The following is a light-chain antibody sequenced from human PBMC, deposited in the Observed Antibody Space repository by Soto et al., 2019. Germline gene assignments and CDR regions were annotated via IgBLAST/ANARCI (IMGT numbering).Light chain of an antibody. CDR1: QSISSY. V-gene: IGKV1-39*01. Sequence: DIQMTQSPSSLSASVGDRVTITCRASQSISSYLNWYQQKPWKAPKLLIYAASSLQSGVPSRFSGSGSGTDFTLTISSLQPEDFATYYCQQSYSTPGAFGPWTKVDIK. CDR2: AAS. J-gene: IGKJ3*01. CDR3: QQSYSTPGA.